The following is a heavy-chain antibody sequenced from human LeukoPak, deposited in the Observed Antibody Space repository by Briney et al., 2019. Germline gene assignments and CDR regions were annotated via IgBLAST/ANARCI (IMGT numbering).Heavy chain of an antibody. V-gene: IGHV3-64*04. CDR2: ITNNGRNT. J-gene: IGHJ4*02. D-gene: IGHD5-12*01. CDR3: ASGYRGYAY. CDR1: GFPFSTYA. Sequence: TGGSLRLSCLASGFPFSTYAFHWVRQAPGKGLEYVSGITNNGRNTYYADSMRGRFTISRDNAKNTLYLQMNSLRAEDTAVYYCASGYRGYAYWGQGTLVTVSS.